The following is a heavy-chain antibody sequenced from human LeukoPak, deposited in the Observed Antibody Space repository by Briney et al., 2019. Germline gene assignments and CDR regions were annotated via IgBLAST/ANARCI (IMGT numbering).Heavy chain of an antibody. V-gene: IGHV4-34*01. CDR2: INHSGST. Sequence: SETLSLTCAVYGGSFSGYYWSWIRQPPGKGLEWIGGINHSGSTNYNPSLKSRVTISVDTSKNQFSLKLSSVTAADTAVYYCARRHCSSTSCPRPDNWFDPWGQGTLVTVSS. CDR1: GGSFSGYY. D-gene: IGHD2-2*01. CDR3: ARRHCSSTSCPRPDNWFDP. J-gene: IGHJ5*02.